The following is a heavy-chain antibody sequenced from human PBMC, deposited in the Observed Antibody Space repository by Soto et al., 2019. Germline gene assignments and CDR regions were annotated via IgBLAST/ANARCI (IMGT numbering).Heavy chain of an antibody. Sequence: ASVKVSCKASGYTFTSYCMHWVRQAPGQGLEWMGIINPSGGSTSYAQKFQGRVTMTRDTSTSTVYMELSSLRSEDTAVYYCARAPNGNDYIGGSYRSDYFDYWGQGTLVTVSS. CDR1: GYTFTSYC. V-gene: IGHV1-46*03. J-gene: IGHJ4*02. CDR2: INPSGGST. CDR3: ARAPNGNDYIGGSYRSDYFDY. D-gene: IGHD3-16*02.